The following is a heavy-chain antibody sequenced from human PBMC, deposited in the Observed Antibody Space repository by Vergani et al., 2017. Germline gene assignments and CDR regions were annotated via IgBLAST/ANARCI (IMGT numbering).Heavy chain of an antibody. V-gene: IGHV3-33*05. CDR3: TRDVADTHSSIWPLNYHYFMDV. J-gene: IGHJ6*03. D-gene: IGHD6-13*01. Sequence: QVQLVESGGNLVQPRRSLRLSCAAAGFTFSNFGMHWVRQVPGKGLEWVAFISYDGGNQYYADSVQGRFTISRDNTKNILYLQMSSLRVEDTALYYCTRDVADTHSSIWPLNYHYFMDVWGEGTTVSVSS. CDR2: ISYDGGNQ. CDR1: GFTFSNFG.